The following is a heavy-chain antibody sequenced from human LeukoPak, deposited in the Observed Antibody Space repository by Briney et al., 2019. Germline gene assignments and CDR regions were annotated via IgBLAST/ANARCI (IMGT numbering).Heavy chain of an antibody. CDR2: ISGSGGST. CDR1: GFTFSSYA. J-gene: IGHJ5*02. Sequence: GGALRLSCAASGFTFSSYAMSWVRQATGNGLEWVSAISGSGGSTYYADSVKGRFTISRDNSKNTLYLQMNSLRAEDTAVYYCAKPVVPTAPSNWFDPWGQGTLVTVSS. V-gene: IGHV3-23*01. CDR3: AKPVVPTAPSNWFDP. D-gene: IGHD2-2*01.